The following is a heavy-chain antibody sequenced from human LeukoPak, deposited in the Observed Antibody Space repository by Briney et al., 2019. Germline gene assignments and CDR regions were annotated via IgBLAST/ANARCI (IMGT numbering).Heavy chain of an antibody. J-gene: IGHJ4*02. CDR3: ARAPEGSGSSYYFDY. CDR1: GFTFSSYW. Sequence: GGSLRLSCAASGFTFSSYWMSWVRQAPGKGLEWVANISRDGGEKYHVDSVKGRFTISRDNAKNSLYLQMNSLRTEDTAIYYCARAPEGSGSSYYFDYWGQGILVTASS. CDR2: ISRDGGEK. D-gene: IGHD3-10*01. V-gene: IGHV3-7*01.